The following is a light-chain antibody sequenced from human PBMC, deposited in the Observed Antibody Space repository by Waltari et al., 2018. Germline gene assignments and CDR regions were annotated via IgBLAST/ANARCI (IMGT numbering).Light chain of an antibody. V-gene: IGKV3-20*01. J-gene: IGKJ2*03. Sequence: EIVLTQSPGTLSLSPGERATLSCRSSQSVSSSYLTWYQQEPGQAPRLLIYGASNRATGIPDRFSCSGSGTGFTLTISRLEPEDFAVYYCQQYGSSLYSFGQGTKLEIK. CDR2: GAS. CDR1: QSVSSSY. CDR3: QQYGSSLYS.